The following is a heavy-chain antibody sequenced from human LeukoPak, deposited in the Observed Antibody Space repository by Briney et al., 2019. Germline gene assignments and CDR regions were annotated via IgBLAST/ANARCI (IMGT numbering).Heavy chain of an antibody. D-gene: IGHD3-3*01. CDR2: INHFGST. CDR3: ARGAEYYAIWRGYAGYSDY. J-gene: IGHJ4*02. CDR1: GESFIGYY. Sequence: PSETLSLTCAVYGESFIGYYWSWIRQPPGKGLEWIGEINHFGSTYYNPSLRSRITISLDRSKQKFSLKLTSVTAADTAVYFCARGAEYYAIWRGYAGYSDYWGQGISVTVSS. V-gene: IGHV4-34*01.